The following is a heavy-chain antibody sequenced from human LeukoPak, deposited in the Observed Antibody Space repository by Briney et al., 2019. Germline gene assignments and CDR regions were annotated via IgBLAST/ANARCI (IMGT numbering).Heavy chain of an antibody. CDR1: GGTFSSYA. V-gene: IGHV1-69*05. J-gene: IGHJ6*03. CDR2: IIPIFGTA. Sequence: SVKVSCEASGGTFSSYAISWVRQAPGQGLEWMGGIIPIFGTANYAQKFQGRVTITTDESTSTAYMELSSLRSEDTAVYYCARARYCSGGSCYYEGYYYYYMDVWGKGTTVTVSS. CDR3: ARARYCSGGSCYYEGYYYYYMDV. D-gene: IGHD2-15*01.